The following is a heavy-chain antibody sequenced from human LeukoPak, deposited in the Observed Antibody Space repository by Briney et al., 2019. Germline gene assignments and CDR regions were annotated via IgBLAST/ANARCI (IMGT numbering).Heavy chain of an antibody. CDR1: GGTFSSYA. Sequence: SVKVSCKASGGTFSSYAISWVRQAPGQGLEWMGGIIPIFGTANYAQKFQGRVTITADESTSTAYMELSSLRSEDTAVYYCARELGYCSGGSCLNYYGMGVWGQGTTVTVSS. V-gene: IGHV1-69*01. CDR3: ARELGYCSGGSCLNYYGMGV. D-gene: IGHD2-15*01. CDR2: IIPIFGTA. J-gene: IGHJ6*02.